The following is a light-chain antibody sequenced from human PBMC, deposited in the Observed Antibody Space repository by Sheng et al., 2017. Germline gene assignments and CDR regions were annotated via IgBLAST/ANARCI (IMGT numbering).Light chain of an antibody. V-gene: IGKV1-5*03. J-gene: IGKJ2*01. CDR3: QQYNSRPT. CDR1: QSISSW. Sequence: DIQMTQSPSTLSASVGDRVTITCRASQSISSWLAWYQQKPGKAPKLLIYKASSLESGVPSRFSGSGSGTEFTLTISSLQPDDFATYYCQQYNSRPTFGQGTKLEIK. CDR2: KAS.